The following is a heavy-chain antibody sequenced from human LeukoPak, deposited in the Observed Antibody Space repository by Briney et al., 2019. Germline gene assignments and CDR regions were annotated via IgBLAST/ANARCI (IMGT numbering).Heavy chain of an antibody. CDR3: ARDIVVVPAAVFDY. J-gene: IGHJ4*02. CDR2: ISAYNGNT. Sequence: ASVKVSCRASGYTFTSYGISWGRQAPGQGLEWMGWISAYNGNTNYAQKLQGRVTMTTDTSTSTAYMELRSLRSDDTAVYYCARDIVVVPAAVFDYWGQGALVTVSS. D-gene: IGHD2-2*01. CDR1: GYTFTSYG. V-gene: IGHV1-18*04.